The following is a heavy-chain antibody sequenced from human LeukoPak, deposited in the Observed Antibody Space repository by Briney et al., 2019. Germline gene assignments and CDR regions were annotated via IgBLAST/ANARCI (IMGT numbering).Heavy chain of an antibody. CDR2: IKQDGSEK. CDR3: ARGGEMAPITDYFDY. Sequence: GGSLRLSCAASGFTFSSYWMSWVRQAPGKGLEWVANIKQDGSEKYYVDSVKGRFTISRDNAKNSLYLQMNSLRAEDTAVYYCARGGEMAPITDYFDYWGQGTLVTVSS. J-gene: IGHJ4*02. CDR1: GFTFSSYW. V-gene: IGHV3-7*01. D-gene: IGHD5-24*01.